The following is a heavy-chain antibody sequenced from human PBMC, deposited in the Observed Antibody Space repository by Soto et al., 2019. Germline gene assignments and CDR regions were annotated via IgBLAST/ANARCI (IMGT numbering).Heavy chain of an antibody. Sequence: SETLCLTCSVSGDSINSGAYYWTWIRHHPGKGREWIGCIYTDGGTDYSPSLKSRLTISMDTSTNHFSLRLTSVTAADPATYFGARGLTEWSYDTGGHGILVTVSS. CDR2: IYTDGGT. D-gene: IGHD2-15*01. CDR1: GDSINSGAYY. CDR3: ARGLTEWSYDT. V-gene: IGHV4-31*03. J-gene: IGHJ5*01.